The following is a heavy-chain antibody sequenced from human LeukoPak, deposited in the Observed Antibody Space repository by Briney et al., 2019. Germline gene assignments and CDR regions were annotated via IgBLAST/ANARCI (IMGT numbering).Heavy chain of an antibody. CDR3: ARDKHYYDSSNYV. D-gene: IGHD3-22*01. Sequence: GGSLRLSCAASGFTFNYYGMSWVRHGPGDGLEWVSGINWYGGTTGYADSVRGRFTISRDIAKISLYLQKNSLRAEDTALYYCARDKHYYDSSNYVWGQGTLVTVSS. CDR1: GFTFNYYG. V-gene: IGHV3-20*04. J-gene: IGHJ4*02. CDR2: INWYGGTT.